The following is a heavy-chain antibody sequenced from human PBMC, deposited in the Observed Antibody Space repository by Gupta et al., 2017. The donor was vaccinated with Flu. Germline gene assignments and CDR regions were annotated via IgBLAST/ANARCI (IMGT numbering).Heavy chain of an antibody. CDR1: GFIVTTNY. CDR2: IYSGEST. Sequence: EVQLVESGGGLVQPGGSLRLSCAASGFIVTTNYMSWFRQAPGKGLEWVSIIYSGESTKYTDSVKGRFNISRHNSKNTLYLQMNNLRAEDTAVYYCARAQGRGDCFSTSCWRTYGLDVWGQGTTVTVSS. V-gene: IGHV3-53*04. J-gene: IGHJ6*02. D-gene: IGHD2-2*01. CDR3: ARAQGRGDCFSTSCWRTYGLDV.